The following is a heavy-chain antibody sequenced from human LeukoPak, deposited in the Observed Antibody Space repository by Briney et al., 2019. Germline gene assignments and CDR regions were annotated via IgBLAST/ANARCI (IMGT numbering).Heavy chain of an antibody. CDR1: GFTFSSYS. CDR3: TTEGRWDRADPYYDILTGYYLDS. CDR2: IKSKTDGGTT. V-gene: IGHV3-15*01. J-gene: IGHJ4*02. D-gene: IGHD3-9*01. Sequence: PGGSLRLSCAASGFTFSSYSMNWVRQAPGKGLEWVGRIKSKTDGGTTDYAAPVKGRFTISRDDSKNTLYLQMNSLKTEDTAVYYCTTEGRWDRADPYYDILTGYYLDSWGQGTLVTVSS.